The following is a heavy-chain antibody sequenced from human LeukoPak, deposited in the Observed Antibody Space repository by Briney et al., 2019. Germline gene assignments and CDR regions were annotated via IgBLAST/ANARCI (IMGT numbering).Heavy chain of an antibody. V-gene: IGHV3-30*02. CDR3: ATDNNVNPNWFDP. CDR1: GFSFRNYS. J-gene: IGHJ5*02. CDR2: IVNVGSDK. D-gene: IGHD1-14*01. Sequence: GGSLRLSCAASGFSFRNYSMHWVRQAPGKGLDWVAFIVNVGSDKYYADSVKGRFTISRDNSKNTLYLQMNSLRAEDTAVYYCATDNNVNPNWFDPWGQGTLVTVSS.